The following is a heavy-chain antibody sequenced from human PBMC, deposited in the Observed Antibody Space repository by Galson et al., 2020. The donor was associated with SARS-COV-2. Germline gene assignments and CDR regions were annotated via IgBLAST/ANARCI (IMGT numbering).Heavy chain of an antibody. CDR1: GYTFPGHY. D-gene: IGHD3-10*01. V-gene: IGHV1-2*02. CDR3: ARAGQSPDYYYYYNLDV. Sequence: ASVKVSCNPSGYTFPGHYLHWVRQAPGQGPAWMRWINPNSGGTKYAQKFQGRVTMTRDTSISTAYMELSRLRSDDTAIYYCARAGQSPDYYYYYNLDVWGQGTTVTVSS. CDR2: INPNSGGT. J-gene: IGHJ6*02.